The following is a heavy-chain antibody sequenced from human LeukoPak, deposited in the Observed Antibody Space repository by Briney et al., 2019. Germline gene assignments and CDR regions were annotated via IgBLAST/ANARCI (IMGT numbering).Heavy chain of an antibody. Sequence: SETLSLTCTVSGGSISSYYWSWIRQPPGKGLEWIGYIYYSGSTNYNPSLKSQVTISVDTSKNQFSLMLSSVTAADTAVYYCARGISESWFGNYGMDVWGQGTTVTVSS. D-gene: IGHD3-10*01. CDR3: ARGISESWFGNYGMDV. V-gene: IGHV4-59*01. CDR2: IYYSGST. J-gene: IGHJ6*02. CDR1: GGSISSYY.